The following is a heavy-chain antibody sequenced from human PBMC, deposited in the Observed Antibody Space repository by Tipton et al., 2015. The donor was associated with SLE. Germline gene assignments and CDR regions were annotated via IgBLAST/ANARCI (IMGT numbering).Heavy chain of an antibody. CDR2: IYHSGST. CDR1: GGSISSSNW. V-gene: IGHV4-4*02. J-gene: IGHJ2*01. CDR3: ARAVTTVVTRAYWSFDL. D-gene: IGHD4-23*01. Sequence: TLSLTCAVSGGSISSSNWWSWVRQPPGKGLEWIGEIYHSGSTNYNPSLKSRVTISVDKSKNQFSLKLSSVTAADTAVYYCARAVTTVVTRAYWSFDLWGRGTLVTVSS.